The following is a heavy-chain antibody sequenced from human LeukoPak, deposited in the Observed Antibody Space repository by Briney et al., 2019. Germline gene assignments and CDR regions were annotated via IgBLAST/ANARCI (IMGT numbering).Heavy chain of an antibody. Sequence: PSETLSLTCTVSGGSISSYYWSWIRQPPGKGLEWIGYIYYSGSTNYNPSLKNRVTISVDTSKNQFSLKLSSVTAADTAVYYCARDGPMVRGVIPFQHWGQGTLVTVSS. CDR2: IYYSGST. V-gene: IGHV4-59*01. CDR1: GGSISSYY. J-gene: IGHJ1*01. D-gene: IGHD3-10*01. CDR3: ARDGPMVRGVIPFQH.